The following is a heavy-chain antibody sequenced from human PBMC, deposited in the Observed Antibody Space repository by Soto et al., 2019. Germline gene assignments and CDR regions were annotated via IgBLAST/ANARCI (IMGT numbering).Heavy chain of an antibody. CDR3: ARSGTKVTTFWYLDL. CDR1: GFTFGHYG. D-gene: IGHD4-17*01. J-gene: IGHJ2*01. V-gene: IGHV3-30*03. CDR2: ISYDEDNI. Sequence: QEQLVESGGGVVQPGRSLRLSCAASGFTFGHYGMHWVRQAPGKGLEWVAVISYDEDNIYYADSVRGRFTISRDNSENTLYLQMNSLRPEDKGVYFCARSGTKVTTFWYLDLWGRGTLVTASS.